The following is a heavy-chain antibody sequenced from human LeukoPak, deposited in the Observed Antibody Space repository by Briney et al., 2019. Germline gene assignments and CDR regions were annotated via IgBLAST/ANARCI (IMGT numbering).Heavy chain of an antibody. V-gene: IGHV4-59*08. J-gene: IGHJ4*02. CDR3: AGHRQLRRPYYLDY. D-gene: IGHD1-1*01. Sequence: PSETLSLTCTVSGGCIIRYYWSWIRQPPGKGREWVGDIYYSGSTNYNPSLTSRVTISLDTSKNQPSLKLRSLTAADTAVYYCAGHRQLRRPYYLDYWGQGTLVTVSS. CDR1: GGCIIRYY. CDR2: IYYSGST.